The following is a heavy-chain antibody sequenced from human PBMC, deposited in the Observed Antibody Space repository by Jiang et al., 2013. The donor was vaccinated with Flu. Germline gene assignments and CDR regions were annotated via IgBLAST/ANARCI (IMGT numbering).Heavy chain of an antibody. Sequence: SETLSLTCAVYGGSFSGYYWSWIRQPPGKGLEWIGEINHSGSTNYNPSLKSRVTISVDTSKNQFSLKLSSVTAADTAVYYCARGRGPYSYGTWYHDYWGQGTLVTVSS. J-gene: IGHJ4*02. D-gene: IGHD5-18*01. CDR2: INHSGST. V-gene: IGHV4-34*01. CDR3: ARGRGPYSYGTWYHDY. CDR1: GGSFSGYY.